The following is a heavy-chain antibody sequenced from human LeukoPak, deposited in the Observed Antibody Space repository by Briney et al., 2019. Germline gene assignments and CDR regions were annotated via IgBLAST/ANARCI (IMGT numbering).Heavy chain of an antibody. D-gene: IGHD4-17*01. Sequence: SETLSLTCTVSGGYISSGTYYWTWIRQPAGKGLEWIGRISTSGSTSYNPSIKSRLTMSLDTSKNQFSLKLNSVTAADTAVYYCARSYGDYTILAYWGQGTLVTVSS. CDR3: ARSYGDYTILAY. CDR2: ISTSGST. V-gene: IGHV4-61*02. CDR1: GGYISSGTYY. J-gene: IGHJ4*02.